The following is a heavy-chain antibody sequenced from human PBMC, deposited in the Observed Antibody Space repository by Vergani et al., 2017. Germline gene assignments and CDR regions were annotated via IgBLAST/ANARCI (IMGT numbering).Heavy chain of an antibody. CDR1: GYSFTSYW. J-gene: IGHJ3*01. V-gene: IGHV5-51*01. CDR3: ARHRGRLGSEPLF. D-gene: IGHD3-16*01. CDR2: IYPGDSDT. Sequence: EVPLVQSGAEVKKPGESLKISCTGSGYSFTSYWIGWVRQMPGKGLEWMGIIYPGDSDTRYSPSCQGQVTISADKYISTASLQWSSLKASDTAMYYCARHRGRLGSEPLFWGQGTMVTVSS.